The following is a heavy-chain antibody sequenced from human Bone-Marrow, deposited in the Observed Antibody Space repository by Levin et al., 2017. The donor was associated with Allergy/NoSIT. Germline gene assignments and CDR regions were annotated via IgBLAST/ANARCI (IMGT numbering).Heavy chain of an antibody. J-gene: IGHJ4*02. CDR1: GFTFSSYW. Sequence: PGESLKISCAASGFTFSSYWMHWVRQAPGTGLLWVSRIQTDGSSTYYADSVKGRFTISRDNAKNTLYLQMNSLRVEDTAVYYCARGTLNGATVFGHWGQGTLVTVS. CDR2: IQTDGSST. CDR3: ARGTLNGATVFGH. D-gene: IGHD1-26*01. V-gene: IGHV3-74*01.